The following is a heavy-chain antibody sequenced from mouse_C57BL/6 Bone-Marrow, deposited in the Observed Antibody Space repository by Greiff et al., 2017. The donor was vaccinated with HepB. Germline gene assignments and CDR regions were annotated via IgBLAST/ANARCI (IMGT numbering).Heavy chain of an antibody. CDR2: IYPGDGDT. Sequence: VQLQQSGPELVKPGASVKISCKASGYAFSSSWMNWVKQRPGKGLEWIGRIYPGDGDTNYNGKFKGKATLTADKSSSTAYMQLSSLTSEDSAVYFCANPIGGNYWGQGTTLTVSS. CDR1: GYAFSSSW. CDR3: ANPIGGNY. D-gene: IGHD2-14*01. J-gene: IGHJ2*01. V-gene: IGHV1-82*01.